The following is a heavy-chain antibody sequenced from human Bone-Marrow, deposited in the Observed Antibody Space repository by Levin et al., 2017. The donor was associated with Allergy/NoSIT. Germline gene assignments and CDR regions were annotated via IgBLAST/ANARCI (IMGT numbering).Heavy chain of an antibody. D-gene: IGHD2-2*01. J-gene: IGHJ4*02. CDR2: IIPLYGSA. CDR3: ARKFCSSTYCYFDY. Sequence: SVKVSCKASGGTFRSYSVAWVRLAPGQGLEWMGGIIPLYGSADYAQNFQGRLTLTADTSTGSAYMELIRLRSEDTAIYYCARKFCSSTYCYFDYWGQGTLVTVSS. CDR1: GGTFRSYS. V-gene: IGHV1-69*06.